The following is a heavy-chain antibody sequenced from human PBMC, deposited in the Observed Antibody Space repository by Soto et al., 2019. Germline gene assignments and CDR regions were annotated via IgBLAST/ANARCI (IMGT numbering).Heavy chain of an antibody. CDR3: ARVSGYSSSWSPDY. D-gene: IGHD6-13*01. CDR2: IYSGGST. V-gene: IGHV3-53*01. J-gene: IGHJ4*02. CDR1: GFTVSSNY. Sequence: EVQLVESGGGLIQPGGPLRLSCAASGFTVSSNYMSWVRQAPGKGLEWVSVIYSGGSTSYADSVKGRFTISRDNSKNTLYLQMNSLRAEDTAVYYCARVSGYSSSWSPDYWGQGTLVTVSS.